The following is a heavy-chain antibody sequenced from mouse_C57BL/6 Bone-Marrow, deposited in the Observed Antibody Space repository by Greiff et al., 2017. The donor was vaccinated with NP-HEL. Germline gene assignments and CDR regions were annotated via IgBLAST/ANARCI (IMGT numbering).Heavy chain of an antibody. CDR1: GFTFSSYG. D-gene: IGHD1-1*01. CDR2: ISSGGSYT. V-gene: IGHV5-6*01. CDR3: ARHRGSSSWFAY. J-gene: IGHJ3*01. Sequence: EVQVVESGGDLVKPGGSLKLSCAASGFTFSSYGMSWVRQTPDQRLEWVATISSGGSYTYYPDSVKGRFTISRDNAKNTLYLQMSSLKSEDTAMYYCARHRGSSSWFAYWGQGTLVTVSA.